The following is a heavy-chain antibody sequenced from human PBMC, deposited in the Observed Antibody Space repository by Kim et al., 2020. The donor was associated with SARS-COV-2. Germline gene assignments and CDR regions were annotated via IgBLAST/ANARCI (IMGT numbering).Heavy chain of an antibody. Sequence: GGSLRLSCAASGFTFSSYAMSWVRQAPGKGLEWVSAISGSGGSTYYADSVKGRFTISRDNSKNTLYLQMNSLRAEDTAVYYCAKWRYDSIFYGVWFVPWGQGTLVTVSS. CDR3: AKWRYDSIFYGVWFVP. CDR1: GFTFSSYA. D-gene: IGHD3-22*01. J-gene: IGHJ5*02. CDR2: ISGSGGST. V-gene: IGHV3-23*01.